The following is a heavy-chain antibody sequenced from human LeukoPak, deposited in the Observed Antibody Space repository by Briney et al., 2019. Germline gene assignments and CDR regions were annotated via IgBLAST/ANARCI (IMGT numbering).Heavy chain of an antibody. CDR1: GGSINSSNW. CDR2: IYHSGST. J-gene: IGHJ4*02. Sequence: SETLSLTCAVSGGSINSSNWWSWVRQPPGKGLEWIGEIYHSGSTNYNPSLKSRVTISVDKSKNQFSLKLSSVTAADTAVYYCASLYCSSTSCYGTFDYWGQGTLVTVSS. D-gene: IGHD2-2*01. V-gene: IGHV4-4*02. CDR3: ASLYCSSTSCYGTFDY.